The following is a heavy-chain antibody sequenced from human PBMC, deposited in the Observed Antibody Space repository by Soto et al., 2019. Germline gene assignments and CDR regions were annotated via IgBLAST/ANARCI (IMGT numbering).Heavy chain of an antibody. CDR3: ARDKAGYFDL. Sequence: QVQLVQSGAEVKKPGASVKVSCKASGYSFTSYDINWVRQDTGQGLEWMGWMNPNSGNTGYAQKFQGRVTMTRNTSISTAYIEMTSLRSEDTAVYYCARDKAGYFDLWGSGTLVTVSS. V-gene: IGHV1-8*01. CDR2: MNPNSGNT. J-gene: IGHJ2*01. CDR1: GYSFTSYD.